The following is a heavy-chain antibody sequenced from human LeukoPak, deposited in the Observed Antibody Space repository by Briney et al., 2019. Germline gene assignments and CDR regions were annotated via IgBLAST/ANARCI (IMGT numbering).Heavy chain of an antibody. J-gene: IGHJ6*04. V-gene: IGHV1-2*02. CDR1: GYIFTDYD. Sequence: ASVKVSCKASGYIFTDYDMHWVRQAPGQGLEWMGWINPNSGDTNFAQKFQGRVTMTRDTSINTAYMQLSGLTSDDTAVYYCAKDRYGDYVYYAMDVWGKGTAVTVSS. CDR2: INPNSGDT. CDR3: AKDRYGDYVYYAMDV. D-gene: IGHD4-17*01.